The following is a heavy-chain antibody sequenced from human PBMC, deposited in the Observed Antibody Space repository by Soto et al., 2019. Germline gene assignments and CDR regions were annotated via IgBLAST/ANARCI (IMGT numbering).Heavy chain of an antibody. V-gene: IGHV4-61*01. J-gene: IGHJ3*02. D-gene: IGHD1-26*01. CDR2: IYYSGST. CDR3: ARARRRWDNAALDI. Sequence: PSETLSLTCTVSGGSVSSGSYYWSWIRQPPGKGLEWIGYIYYSGSTNYNPSLKSRVTISVDTPKNQFSLKLSSVTAADTGVCYCARARRRWDNAALDIWGQGTMVTVSS. CDR1: GGSVSSGSYY.